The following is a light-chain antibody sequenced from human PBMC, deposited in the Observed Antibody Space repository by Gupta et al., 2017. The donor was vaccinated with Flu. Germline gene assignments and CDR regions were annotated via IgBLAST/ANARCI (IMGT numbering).Light chain of an antibody. J-gene: IGLJ3*02. CDR1: TSNIGKNL. V-gene: IGLV1-51*01. CDR2: ENN. CDR3: GTWDSGLSGWV. Sequence: QSVLTQPPSVSAAPGEKVRISCVGTTSNIGKNLVSWYQHFPGTAPKFLIFENNRRPSGTPDRFSGSKSGTSATLDIIGLQTGDEADYYCGTWDSGLSGWVFGGGTKLTVL.